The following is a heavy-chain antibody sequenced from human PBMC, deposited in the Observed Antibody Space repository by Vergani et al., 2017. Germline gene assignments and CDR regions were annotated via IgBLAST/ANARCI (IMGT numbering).Heavy chain of an antibody. CDR3: ARELVGGSRVRRVPLPSHWYFDL. CDR1: GGTFSSYA. J-gene: IGHJ2*01. D-gene: IGHD2-15*01. Sequence: QVQLVQSGAEVKKPGSSVKVSCKASGGTFSSYAISWVRQAPGQGLEWMGGIIPIFGTANYAQKFQGRVTITADESTSTAYMELSSLRSEDTAVYYCARELVGGSRVRRVPLPSHWYFDLWGRGTLVTVSS. CDR2: IIPIFGTA. V-gene: IGHV1-69*01.